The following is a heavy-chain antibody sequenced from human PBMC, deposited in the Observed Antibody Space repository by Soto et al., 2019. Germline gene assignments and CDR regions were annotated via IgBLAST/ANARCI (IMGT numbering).Heavy chain of an antibody. J-gene: IGHJ4*02. D-gene: IGHD3-16*01. CDR1: GGLFSSFA. V-gene: IGHV1-69*13. CDR3: ARGGGPYVWFNEF. Sequence: SVKVSCKDSGGLFSSFAISWVRQAPGQGLEWMGGIIPVFGTTNYAQKFQGRVTITADESTNTAYMELSSLTSDDTAMYYCARGGGPYVWFNEFWGQGTQVTVSS. CDR2: IIPVFGTT.